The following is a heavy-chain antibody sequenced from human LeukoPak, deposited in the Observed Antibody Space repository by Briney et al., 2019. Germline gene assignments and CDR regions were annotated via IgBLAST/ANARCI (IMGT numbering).Heavy chain of an antibody. Sequence: PGGSLRLSCAASGFTFSSYNMNWVRQAPRKGLEWVSSISSSSSYIYYADSVKGRFTISRDNAKNSLYLQMNSLRAEDTAVYYCARFLFDSRKSGDYWGQGTLVTVSS. D-gene: IGHD3-22*01. CDR3: ARFLFDSRKSGDY. CDR2: ISSSSSYI. J-gene: IGHJ4*02. CDR1: GFTFSSYN. V-gene: IGHV3-21*01.